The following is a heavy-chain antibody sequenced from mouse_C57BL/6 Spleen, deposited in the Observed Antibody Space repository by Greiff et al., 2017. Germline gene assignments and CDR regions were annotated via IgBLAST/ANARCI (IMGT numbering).Heavy chain of an antibody. J-gene: IGHJ4*01. V-gene: IGHV1-19*01. CDR2: INPYNGGT. CDR1: GYTFTDYY. Sequence: VQLKESGPVLVKPGASVKMSCKASGYTFTDYYMNWVKQSHGKSLEWIGVINPYNGGTSYNQKCKGKATLTVDKSSSTAYMELNSLTSEDSAVYYCARGLEDYAMDYWGQGTSVTVSS. CDR3: ARGLEDYAMDY.